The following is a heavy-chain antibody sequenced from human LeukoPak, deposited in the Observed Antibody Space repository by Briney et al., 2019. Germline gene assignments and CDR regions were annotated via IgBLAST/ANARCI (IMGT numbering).Heavy chain of an antibody. CDR1: GGSISSYY. D-gene: IGHD1-20*01. Sequence: SETLSLTCTVSGGSISSYYWSWIRQPPGKGLEWIGYIYHSGSTYYNPSLKSRVTISVDRSKNQFSLKLSSVTAADTAVYYCARTSVTGTTGWFDPWGQGTLVTVSS. CDR3: ARTSVTGTTGWFDP. J-gene: IGHJ5*02. V-gene: IGHV4-59*12. CDR2: IYHSGST.